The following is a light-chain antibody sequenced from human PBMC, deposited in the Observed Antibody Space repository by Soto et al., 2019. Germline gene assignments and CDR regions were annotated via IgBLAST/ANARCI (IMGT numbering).Light chain of an antibody. CDR1: SNNVGGYNY. Sequence: QSVLTQPRSVSGSPGQSVTISCTGASNNVGGYNYVSWYQHHPGKVPQLIIYDVTKRPSGVPDRFSGSKSGNTASLTISGLQVEDEADYYCSSYTRSSTLVFGGGTKVTVL. CDR3: SSYTRSSTLV. J-gene: IGLJ2*01. CDR2: DVT. V-gene: IGLV2-11*01.